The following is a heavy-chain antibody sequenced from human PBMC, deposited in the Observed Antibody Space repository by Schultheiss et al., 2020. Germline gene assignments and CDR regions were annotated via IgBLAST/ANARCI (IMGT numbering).Heavy chain of an antibody. CDR2: IIPIFGTA. J-gene: IGHJ5*02. Sequence: SVKVSCKASGGTFSSYAISWVRQAPGQGLEWMGGIIPIFGTANYAQKFQGRVTITADKSTNTAYMELSSLRSEDTAVYYCARVPVPDGGWFDPWGQGTLVSV. V-gene: IGHV1-69*06. CDR3: ARVPVPDGGWFDP. D-gene: IGHD4-23*01. CDR1: GGTFSSYA.